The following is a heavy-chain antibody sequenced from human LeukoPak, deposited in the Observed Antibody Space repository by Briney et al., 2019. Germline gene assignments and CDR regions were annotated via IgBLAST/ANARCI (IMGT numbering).Heavy chain of an antibody. CDR2: VTPIFGTA. V-gene: IGHV1-69*13. J-gene: IGHJ4*02. Sequence: SVKVSCKASGGTFSSHPFTWVRQAPGQGLEWMGEVTPIFGTANYAQRFQGRVTITADESTSTVYMELSSLRSDDTALYYCARNSRVASTSGLNYWGQGTLVTVSS. D-gene: IGHD3-10*01. CDR1: GGTFSSHP. CDR3: ARNSRVASTSGLNY.